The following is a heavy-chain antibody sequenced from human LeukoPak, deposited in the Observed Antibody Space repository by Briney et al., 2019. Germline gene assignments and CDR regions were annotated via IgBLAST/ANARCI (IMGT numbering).Heavy chain of an antibody. CDR3: ARDLVDSSGSHLNWFDP. CDR1: GGTFSSYA. CDR2: IIPIFGTA. D-gene: IGHD3-22*01. Sequence: SVKVPCKASGGTFSSYAISWVRQAPGQELEWMGGIIPIFGTANYAQKFQGRVTITTDESTSTAYMELSSLRSEDTAVYYCARDLVDSSGSHLNWFDPWGQGTLVTVSS. V-gene: IGHV1-69*05. J-gene: IGHJ5*02.